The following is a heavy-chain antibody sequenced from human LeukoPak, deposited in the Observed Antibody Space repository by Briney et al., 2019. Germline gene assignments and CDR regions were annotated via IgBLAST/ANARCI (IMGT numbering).Heavy chain of an antibody. CDR3: ARALFLGQLWLFDY. CDR2: IYYSGST. Sequence: SETLSLTCTVSGGSISSYYWSWIRQPPGKGLEWIGYIYYSGSTNYNPSLKSRVTISVDTSKNQFSLKLSSVTAADTAAYYCARALFLGQLWLFDYWGQGTLVTVSS. J-gene: IGHJ4*02. D-gene: IGHD5-18*01. V-gene: IGHV4-59*01. CDR1: GGSISSYY.